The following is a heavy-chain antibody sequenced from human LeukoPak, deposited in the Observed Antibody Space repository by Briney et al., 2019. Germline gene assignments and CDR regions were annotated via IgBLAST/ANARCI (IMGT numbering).Heavy chain of an antibody. CDR2: MNPNSGNT. Sequence: GASVKVSCKASGYTFTSYDIHWVRQATGQGLEWMGWMNPNSGNTGYAQKFQGRVTMTRNTSISTAYMELSSLRSEDTAVYYCASRRVGSSSPRSFDYWGQGTLVTVSS. CDR3: ASRRVGSSSPRSFDY. V-gene: IGHV1-8*01. D-gene: IGHD6-13*01. J-gene: IGHJ4*02. CDR1: GYTFTSYD.